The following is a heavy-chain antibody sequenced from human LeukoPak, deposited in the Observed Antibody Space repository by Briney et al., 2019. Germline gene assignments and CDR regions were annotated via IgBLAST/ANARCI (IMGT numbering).Heavy chain of an antibody. CDR3: ARAGYYDSSGYYHEGIFDY. CDR1: GFTFSSNS. CDR2: ISSSGSTI. V-gene: IGHV3-48*04. J-gene: IGHJ4*02. Sequence: PGGSLRLSCAASGFTFSSNSMSWVRQAPGKGLEWVSYISSSGSTIYYADSVKGRFTISRDNAKNSLYLQMNSLRAEDTAVYYCARAGYYDSSGYYHEGIFDYWGQGTLVTVSS. D-gene: IGHD3-22*01.